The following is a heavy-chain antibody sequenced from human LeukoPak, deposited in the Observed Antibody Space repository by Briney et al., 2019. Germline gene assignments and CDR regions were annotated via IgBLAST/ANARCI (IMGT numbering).Heavy chain of an antibody. D-gene: IGHD1-1*01. Sequence: GGSLRLSCAASGFTFSNYVMSWVRQAPGKGLEWVSAISGSGGSTYYADSVKGRFTISRDNSKNTLYLQMNSLGADDTAVYYCARGNWRYFDYWGQGTLVTVSS. CDR1: GFTFSNYV. CDR3: ARGNWRYFDY. J-gene: IGHJ4*02. CDR2: ISGSGGST. V-gene: IGHV3-23*01.